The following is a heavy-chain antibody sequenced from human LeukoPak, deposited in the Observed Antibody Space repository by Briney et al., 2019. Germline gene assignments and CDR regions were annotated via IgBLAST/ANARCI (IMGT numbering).Heavy chain of an antibody. CDR3: ARDLPVSGAYHQFDS. CDR2: IYSGSDYI. CDR1: GFTFSSDR. J-gene: IGHJ4*02. V-gene: IGHV3-21*01. D-gene: IGHD4/OR15-4a*01. Sequence: PGGSLRLSCVASGFTFSSDRMNWVRQAPGKGLEWVSTIYSGSDYIYYADSVKGRFTISRDNAKNSLYLQMNSLRAEDTAIYYCARDLPVSGAYHQFDSWAQGTLVTVSS.